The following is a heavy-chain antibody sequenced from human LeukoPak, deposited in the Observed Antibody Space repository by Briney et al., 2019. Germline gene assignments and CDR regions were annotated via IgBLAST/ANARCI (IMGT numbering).Heavy chain of an antibody. Sequence: GESLKISCKGSGYSFTSYWIGWVRQMPGKGLEWMGIIYPGDSDTRYSPSFQGQVTISADKSISTAYLQWSSLKASDTAMYYCPIPHSLYSSSWYYFDYWGQGTLVTVSS. CDR1: GYSFTSYW. V-gene: IGHV5-51*01. D-gene: IGHD6-13*01. J-gene: IGHJ4*02. CDR2: IYPGDSDT. CDR3: PIPHSLYSSSWYYFDY.